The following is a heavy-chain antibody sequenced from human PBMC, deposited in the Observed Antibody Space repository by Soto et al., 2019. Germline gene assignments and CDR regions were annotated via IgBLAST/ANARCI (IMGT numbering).Heavy chain of an antibody. CDR2: MNPNSGNT. CDR3: ARGSGYFDWLLPNWFDP. Sequence: QVQLVQSGAEVKKPGASVKVSCKASGYTFTSYDINWVRQATGQGLEWMGWMNPNSGNTGYAQKFQGRVTMTRNTSISTAYMELSSLRSEDTAVYYCARGSGYFDWLLPNWFDPWGQGTLVTVSS. D-gene: IGHD3-9*01. CDR1: GYTFTSYD. J-gene: IGHJ5*02. V-gene: IGHV1-8*01.